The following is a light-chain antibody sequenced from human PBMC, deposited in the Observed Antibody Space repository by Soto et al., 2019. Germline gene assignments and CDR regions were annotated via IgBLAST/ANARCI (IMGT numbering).Light chain of an antibody. Sequence: QLVLTQPPSVSGTPGQRVTISCSGSTSNIGSNVVNWYQHLPGAAPKLLIYNNDQRPSGVPDRFSGSKSGTSASLAISGLQSDDEADYYCAAWDDSLDGRGVFGGGTKLTVL. CDR3: AAWDDSLDGRGV. CDR1: TSNIGSNV. CDR2: NND. J-gene: IGLJ2*01. V-gene: IGLV1-44*01.